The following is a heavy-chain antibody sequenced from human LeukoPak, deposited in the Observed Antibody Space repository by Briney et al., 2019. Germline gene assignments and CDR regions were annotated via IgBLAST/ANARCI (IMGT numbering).Heavy chain of an antibody. CDR3: ARAPGADILTGYSCDY. V-gene: IGHV1-18*01. CDR1: GYTFTSYG. D-gene: IGHD3-9*01. Sequence: ASVKVSCKASGYTFTSYGISWVRQAPGQGLEWMGWISAYNGNTNYAQKLQGRVTMTTDTSTSTAYMELRSLRSEDTAVYYCARAPGADILTGYSCDYWGQGTLVTVSS. CDR2: ISAYNGNT. J-gene: IGHJ4*02.